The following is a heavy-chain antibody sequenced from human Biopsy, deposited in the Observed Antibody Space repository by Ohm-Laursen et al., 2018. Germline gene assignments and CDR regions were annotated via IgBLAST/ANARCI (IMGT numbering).Heavy chain of an antibody. CDR1: GYIFTSYY. CDR2: INPSGGST. D-gene: IGHD6-19*01. CDR3: ARAVAGTGGVFDS. J-gene: IGHJ4*02. V-gene: IGHV1-46*01. Sequence: ASVKVSSKPSGYIFTSYYIHWVRQAPGQGLEWMASINPSGGSTTYAQRFQGRLIMTRDTSTSSIYMELSSLRSEDTAIYFCARAVAGTGGVFDSWGQGTLVTVSS.